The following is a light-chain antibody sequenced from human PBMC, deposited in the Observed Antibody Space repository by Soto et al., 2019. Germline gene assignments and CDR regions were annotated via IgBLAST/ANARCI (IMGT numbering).Light chain of an antibody. CDR1: QSVSSSY. V-gene: IGKV3-20*01. J-gene: IGKJ1*01. Sequence: ESVLRQSPGTLSLSPGEKATLSCRASQSVSSSYLAWYQQKPGQAPRLLIYGASSRATGIPDRFSGSGSGTDFTLTVSRLEPEDFAVYYCQQFGSSSWTFGQGTKVDIK. CDR3: QQFGSSSWT. CDR2: GAS.